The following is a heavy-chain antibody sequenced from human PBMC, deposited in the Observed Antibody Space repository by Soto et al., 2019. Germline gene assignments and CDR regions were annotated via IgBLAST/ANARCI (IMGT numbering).Heavy chain of an antibody. CDR3: ARDFYPFGVVISRAYYHYGMDV. CDR1: GFTFSSYS. Sequence: GGSLRLSCAASGFTFSSYSMNWVRQAPGKGLEWVSYISSSSSTIYYADSVKGRFTISRDNAKNSLYLQMNSLRAEDTAVYYCARDFYPFGVVISRAYYHYGMDVWGQGTTVTVSS. V-gene: IGHV3-48*01. CDR2: ISSSSSTI. J-gene: IGHJ6*02. D-gene: IGHD3-3*01.